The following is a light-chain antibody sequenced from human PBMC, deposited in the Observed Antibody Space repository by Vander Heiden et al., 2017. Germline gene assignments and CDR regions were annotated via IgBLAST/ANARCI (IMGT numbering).Light chain of an antibody. CDR2: DAT. CDR3: CSYAGSYSWV. Sequence: QSALTQPRSVSGSPGQSVTIPCSGTSSDVGAYDYVSWYQQHPGKAPKLLIYDATKWPSGVPDRFSGSKSGNTATLTISGLLTEDEADYYCCSYAGSYSWVFGGGTKVTVL. V-gene: IGLV2-11*01. CDR1: SSDVGAYDY. J-gene: IGLJ3*02.